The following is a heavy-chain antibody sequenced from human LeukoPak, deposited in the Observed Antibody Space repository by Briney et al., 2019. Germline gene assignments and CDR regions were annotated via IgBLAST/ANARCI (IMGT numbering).Heavy chain of an antibody. CDR3: ARDSYPSYYYYYYMDV. V-gene: IGHV1-2*02. Sequence: ASVKVSCKASGYTFTGYYMHWVRQAPGQGLEWMGWINPNSGGTNYAQKFQGRVTMTRGTSISTAYMELSRLRSDDTAVYYCARDSYPSYYYYYYMDVWGKGTTVTVSS. D-gene: IGHD6-6*01. CDR2: INPNSGGT. J-gene: IGHJ6*03. CDR1: GYTFTGYY.